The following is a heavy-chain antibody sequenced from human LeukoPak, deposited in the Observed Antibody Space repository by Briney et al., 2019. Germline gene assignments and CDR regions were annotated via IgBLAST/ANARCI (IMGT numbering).Heavy chain of an antibody. V-gene: IGHV3-66*02. D-gene: IGHD3-22*01. Sequence: PGGSLRPSCAASGFTVSSNYMSWVRQAPGKGLEWASVIYSGGSTYYADSVKGRFTISRDNSKNTLYLQMNSLRAEDTAVYYCAREPIYYYDSSGYVDAWGQGTMVTVSS. CDR3: AREPIYYYDSSGYVDA. CDR2: IYSGGST. CDR1: GFTVSSNY. J-gene: IGHJ3*01.